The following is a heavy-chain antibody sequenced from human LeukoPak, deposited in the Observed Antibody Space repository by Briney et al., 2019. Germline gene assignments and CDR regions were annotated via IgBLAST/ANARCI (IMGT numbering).Heavy chain of an antibody. D-gene: IGHD6-13*01. CDR2: ISAYNGNT. CDR3: AIGLPRSARVEAVAAADPFDY. V-gene: IGHV1-18*01. CDR1: GYTFTSYD. J-gene: IGHJ4*02. Sequence: GASVKVSCKASGYTFTSYDINWVRQAPGQGLEWMGWISAYNGNTNYAQKLQGRVTMTTDTSTSTAYMELRSLRSDDTAVYYCAIGLPRSARVEAVAAADPFDYWGQGTLVTVSS.